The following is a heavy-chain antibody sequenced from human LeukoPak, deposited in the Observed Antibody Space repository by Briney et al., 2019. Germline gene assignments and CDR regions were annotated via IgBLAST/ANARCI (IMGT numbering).Heavy chain of an antibody. CDR3: TTGSVVPAPDY. D-gene: IGHD1-26*01. CDR2: IKSKPDGGTT. J-gene: IGHJ4*02. Sequence: GGSLRLSCAVSGFTFRNAWMSWVRQAPGKGLEWVGRIKSKPDGGTTEYTAPVKGRFTISRDDSKNTLYREMNSLKTEDTAVYYCTTGSVVPAPDYWGQGTLVIVSS. CDR1: GFTFRNAW. V-gene: IGHV3-15*01.